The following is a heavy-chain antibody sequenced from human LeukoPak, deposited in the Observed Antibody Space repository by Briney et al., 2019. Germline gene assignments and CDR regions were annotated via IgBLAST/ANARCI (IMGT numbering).Heavy chain of an antibody. CDR2: IGSSGTT. CDR1: GYSFTTYW. J-gene: IGHJ6*02. V-gene: IGHV3-69-1*02. CDR3: ARGESGLDV. Sequence: GESLKISCKASGYSFTTYWIGWVRQAPGKGLEWVEYIGSSGTTFSADSVKGRFTISRDNVKNSLFLQMNSLRAEDTAVYYCARGESGLDVWGQGTTVTVSS.